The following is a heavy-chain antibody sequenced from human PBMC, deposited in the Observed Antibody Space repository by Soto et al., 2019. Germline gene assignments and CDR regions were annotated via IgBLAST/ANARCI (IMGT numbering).Heavy chain of an antibody. D-gene: IGHD2-2*01. Sequence: QVQLVQSGAEVKKPGSSVKVSCKASGGTFSSYAISWVRQAPGQGLEWMGGIIPISDTTNYAQKFQGRVTITADESTSTAYMELSSLRSEDTAVYYCARSQGSSTSLEIYYYYYDGMDVWGQGTTVRLL. V-gene: IGHV1-69*01. J-gene: IGHJ6*02. CDR1: GGTFSSYA. CDR3: ARSQGSSTSLEIYYYYYDGMDV. CDR2: IIPISDTT.